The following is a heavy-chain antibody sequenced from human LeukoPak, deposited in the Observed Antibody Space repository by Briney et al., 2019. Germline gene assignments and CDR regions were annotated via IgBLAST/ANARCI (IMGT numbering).Heavy chain of an antibody. CDR3: TRRGGSNGWGAFDI. D-gene: IGHD6-19*01. V-gene: IGHV3-23*01. Sequence: GGSLRLSCVASGFTSSSYAMTWVRQAPGTGLEWVSTFSHSTDTTYYADSVKGRFTIYRDNSKNTLYLQMNSLRAEDTAVYYCTRRGGSNGWGAFDIWGQGTMVTVSS. J-gene: IGHJ3*02. CDR1: GFTSSSYA. CDR2: FSHSTDTT.